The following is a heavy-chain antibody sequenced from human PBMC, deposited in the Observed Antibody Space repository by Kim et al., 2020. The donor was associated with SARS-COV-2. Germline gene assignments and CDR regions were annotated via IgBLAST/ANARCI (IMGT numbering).Heavy chain of an antibody. V-gene: IGHV3-7*04. J-gene: IGHJ4*02. D-gene: IGHD6-13*01. Sequence: GGSLRLSCAASGFTFSNYWMSWVRQAPGKGLEWVANIKQDGSATYYVDSVKGRSTISRDNTKNSLHLQMNSLRAEDTAVYYCVRVGSNWYRGFDCWGQGTLVTVSS. CDR2: IKQDGSAT. CDR3: VRVGSNWYRGFDC. CDR1: GFTFSNYW.